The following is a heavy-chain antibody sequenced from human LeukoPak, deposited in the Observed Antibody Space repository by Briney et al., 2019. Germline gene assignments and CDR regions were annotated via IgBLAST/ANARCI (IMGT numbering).Heavy chain of an antibody. CDR1: GFTFSNAW. CDR3: TTDGLVLLWFGELEHYFDY. D-gene: IGHD3-10*01. J-gene: IGHJ4*02. Sequence: GGSLRLSCAASGFTFSNAWMSWVRQAPGKGLEWVGRIKSKTDGGTTDYAAPVKGRFTISRDDSKNTLYLQMNSLKTEDTAVYYCTTDGLVLLWFGELEHYFDYWGQGTLVTVSS. CDR2: IKSKTDGGTT. V-gene: IGHV3-15*01.